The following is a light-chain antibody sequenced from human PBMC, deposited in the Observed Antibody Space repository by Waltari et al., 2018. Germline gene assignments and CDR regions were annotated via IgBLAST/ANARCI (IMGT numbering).Light chain of an antibody. CDR2: WAS. J-gene: IGKJ2*01. Sequence: DIVMTQSPDSLTVSLGERATINCKSSQTLSSSNNNKNYLAWYQQKPGQSPKLLIYWASTRESGVPDRFSGSGSGTDFTLTISSLQAEDVAVYYCQQYYSGPPHTFGQGTKLEIK. CDR3: QQYYSGPPHT. V-gene: IGKV4-1*01. CDR1: QTLSSSNNNKNY.